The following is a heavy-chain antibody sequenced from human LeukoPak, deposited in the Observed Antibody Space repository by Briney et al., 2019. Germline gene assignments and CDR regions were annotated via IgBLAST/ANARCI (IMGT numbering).Heavy chain of an antibody. D-gene: IGHD4-23*01. CDR1: GGTFSSYA. Sequence: SVKVSCKASGGTFSSYAISWVRQAPGQGLEWMGGIIPIFGTANYAQKFQGRVTITADESTSTAYMELSSLRSEDTAVYYCARGPSPVVTLALTWFDYWGQGTLVTVSS. CDR2: IIPIFGTA. J-gene: IGHJ4*02. V-gene: IGHV1-69*13. CDR3: ARGPSPVVTLALTWFDY.